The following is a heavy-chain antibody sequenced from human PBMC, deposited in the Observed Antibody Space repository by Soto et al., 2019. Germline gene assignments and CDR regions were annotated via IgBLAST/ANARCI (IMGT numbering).Heavy chain of an antibody. D-gene: IGHD4-17*01. CDR2: IIPIFDTA. CDR1: GGTFSSYA. V-gene: IGHV1-69*13. J-gene: IGHJ4*02. CDR3: ARKAVGDYGDSFDY. Sequence: ASVKVSCKASGGTFSSYAISWVRQAPGQGLEWMGGIIPIFDTANYAQNFQGRVTITADESTSTAYMELSSLRSEDTAVYYCARKAVGDYGDSFDYWGQGTLVTVYS.